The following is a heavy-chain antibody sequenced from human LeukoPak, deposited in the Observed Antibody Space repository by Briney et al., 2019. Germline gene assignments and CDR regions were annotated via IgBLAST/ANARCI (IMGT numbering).Heavy chain of an antibody. J-gene: IGHJ6*03. CDR1: GGSISSSSYY. V-gene: IGHV4-39*07. Sequence: SETLSLTCTVSGGSISSSSYYWGWLRQTPGKGLEWIVSIYYSGSTYYNPSLKSRVTISVDTAKNQYSLKLSSVTAADTAVYYCARDSEDLQYYYYYMDVWGKGTTVTVSS. CDR3: ARDSEDLQYYYYYMDV. CDR2: IYYSGST. D-gene: IGHD1-26*01.